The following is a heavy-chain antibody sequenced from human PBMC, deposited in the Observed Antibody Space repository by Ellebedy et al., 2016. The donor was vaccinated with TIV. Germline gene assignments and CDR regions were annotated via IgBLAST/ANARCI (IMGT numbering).Heavy chain of an antibody. CDR3: ATDRGYFTFDY. Sequence: PGGSLRLSCAASGFTFTTYAMHWVRQAPGKGLEWVSGIGTGGNTFYADSVRGRFTISRDTSKNTVFLQMNSLKTEDTAVYYCATDRGYFTFDYWGQGSLITVSS. D-gene: IGHD3-9*01. CDR2: IGTGGNT. CDR1: GFTFTTYA. V-gene: IGHV3-23*01. J-gene: IGHJ4*02.